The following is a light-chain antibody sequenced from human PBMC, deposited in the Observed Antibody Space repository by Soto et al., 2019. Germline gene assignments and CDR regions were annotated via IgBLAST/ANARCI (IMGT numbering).Light chain of an antibody. Sequence: VMTQSPATLSVSPGERATLSCRASLTVGTNLAWYQQKPGQPPRLLVYGASTRAAGIPARFSGSGSGTEFTLTISSLQSEDFAVYYCQHHNNWPPGTFGQGTKVVIK. CDR2: GAS. J-gene: IGKJ1*01. CDR3: QHHNNWPPGT. CDR1: LTVGTN. V-gene: IGKV3-15*01.